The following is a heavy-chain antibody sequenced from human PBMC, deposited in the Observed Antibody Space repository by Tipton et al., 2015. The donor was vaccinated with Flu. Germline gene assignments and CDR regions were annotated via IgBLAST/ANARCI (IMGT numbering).Heavy chain of an antibody. CDR2: VYHRGST. Sequence: PGLVKPSEKLSLNCAVSGFSITSGYYWGWIRQPPGKGLEWIGTVYHRGSTYYNPSLNSRITLSMDKSGNQFSLQLSSVTAADTAVYYCARGVPGAIGEAHFDYWGHGILVTVSS. CDR3: ARGVPGAIGEAHFDY. V-gene: IGHV4-38-2*01. J-gene: IGHJ4*01. CDR1: GFSITSGYY. D-gene: IGHD3-10*01.